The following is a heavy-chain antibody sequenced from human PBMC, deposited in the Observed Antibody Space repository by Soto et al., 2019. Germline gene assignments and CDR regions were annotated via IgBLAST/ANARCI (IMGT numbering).Heavy chain of an antibody. J-gene: IGHJ6*02. CDR2: ISAYNGNT. V-gene: IGHV1-18*04. D-gene: IGHD6-13*01. Sequence: SVKVSCKASGYTFTSYGISWVRQAPGQGLEWMGWISAYNGNTNYAQKLQGRVTMTTDTSTSTAYMELRSLRPDDTAVYYCARARTLSSSWLPQYYYYGMDVWGQGNTVTVSS. CDR1: GYTFTSYG. CDR3: ARARTLSSSWLPQYYYYGMDV.